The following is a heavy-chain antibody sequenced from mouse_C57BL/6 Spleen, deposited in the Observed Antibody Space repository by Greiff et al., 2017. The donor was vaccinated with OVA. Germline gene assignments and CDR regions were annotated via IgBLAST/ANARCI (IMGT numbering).Heavy chain of an antibody. CDR3: ARDSYYGNYPYAMDY. CDR1: GFTFSSYA. D-gene: IGHD2-1*01. CDR2: ISDGGSYT. V-gene: IGHV5-4*01. Sequence: EVMLVESGGGLVKPGGSLKLSCAASGFTFSSYAMSWVRQTPEKRLEWVATISDGGSYTYYPDNVKGRFTISRDNAKNNLYLQMSHLKSEDTAMYYCARDSYYGNYPYAMDYWGQGTSVTVSS. J-gene: IGHJ4*01.